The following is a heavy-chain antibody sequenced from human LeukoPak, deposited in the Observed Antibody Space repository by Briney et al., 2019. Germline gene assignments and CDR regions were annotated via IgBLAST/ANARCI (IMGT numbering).Heavy chain of an antibody. CDR2: ISSSSSTI. CDR3: ASALTYYYDSSGYPVDY. J-gene: IGHJ4*02. V-gene: IGHV3-48*02. D-gene: IGHD3-22*01. CDR1: GFTFSSYS. Sequence: GGSLRLSCAASGFTFSSYSMNWVRQAPGKGLEWVSYISSSSSTIYYADSVKGRFTISRDSAKNSLYLQMNSLRDEDTAVYYCASALTYYYDSSGYPVDYWGQGTLVTVSS.